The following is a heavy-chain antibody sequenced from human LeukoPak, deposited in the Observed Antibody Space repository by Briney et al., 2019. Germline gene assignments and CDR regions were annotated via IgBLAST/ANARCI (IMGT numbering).Heavy chain of an antibody. CDR1: GFTFSSNA. Sequence: PGGSLRLSCAASGFTFSSNAMSWFRQAPGKGLEWVSGVSGSGGSTYYAGSVKGRFTISRDNSKNTLYLQMNSLRAEDAAVYYCAKDLYVDVRWGSAFDIWGQGTVVTVSS. J-gene: IGHJ3*02. CDR2: VSGSGGST. CDR3: AKDLYVDVRWGSAFDI. V-gene: IGHV3-23*01. D-gene: IGHD2-21*01.